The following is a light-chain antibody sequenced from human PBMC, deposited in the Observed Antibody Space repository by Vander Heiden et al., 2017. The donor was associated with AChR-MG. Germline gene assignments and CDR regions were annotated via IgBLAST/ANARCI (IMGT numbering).Light chain of an antibody. CDR2: QDT. CDR3: QAWDSSTARFV. V-gene: IGLV3-1*01. J-gene: IGLJ1*01. CDR1: KLGGKY. Sequence: EVPQPPSVSVSPGQTARITCAGAKLGGKYACWFQQKPGQSTVVVIYQDTKRPSGIPERFSGSNSGNTATLTISGTQAMDEADYYCQAWDSSTARFVFGTGTKVTVL.